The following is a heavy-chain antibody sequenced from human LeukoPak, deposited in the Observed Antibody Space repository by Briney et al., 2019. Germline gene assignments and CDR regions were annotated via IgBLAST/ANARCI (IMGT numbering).Heavy chain of an antibody. V-gene: IGHV1-2*02. CDR2: INPNSGGI. J-gene: IGHJ4*02. CDR1: GYTFTGYY. Sequence: ASVKVSCKASGYTFTGYYMHWVRQAPGQGLEWMGWINPNSGGINYAQKFQGRVTMTRDTSISTAYMELSRLRSDDTAVYYCARSYYYGSGSYYDYWGQGTLVTVSS. D-gene: IGHD3-10*01. CDR3: ARSYYYGSGSYYDY.